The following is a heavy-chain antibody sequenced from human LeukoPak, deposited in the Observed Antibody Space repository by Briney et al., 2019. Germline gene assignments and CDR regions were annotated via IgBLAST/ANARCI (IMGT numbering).Heavy chain of an antibody. D-gene: IGHD2-15*01. V-gene: IGHV1-69*13. CDR3: AREVEEYCSGGSCYGAHY. Sequence: GTSVKVSCKASGGTFTSYAISWVRQPPGQGLEWMGGIITIFGTANYAQKFHGRVTITADESTSTAYMELRSLRSEDTAVYYCAREVEEYCSGGSCYGAHYCGQGALVTVSS. J-gene: IGHJ4*02. CDR2: IITIFGTA. CDR1: GGTFTSYA.